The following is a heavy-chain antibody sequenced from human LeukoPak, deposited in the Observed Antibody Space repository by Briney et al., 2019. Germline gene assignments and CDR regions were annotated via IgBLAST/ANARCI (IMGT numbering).Heavy chain of an antibody. Sequence: GASVKVSCKASGYTFTNYYMHWVRQAPGQGLEWMGIINPSGGSTSYAQKFQGRVTMTRDTSTSTVYMELSSLRSEDTAVYYCARAGCSSTSCYKRAYWFDPWGQGTLVTVSS. J-gene: IGHJ5*02. CDR2: INPSGGST. D-gene: IGHD2-2*02. CDR3: ARAGCSSTSCYKRAYWFDP. CDR1: GYTFTNYY. V-gene: IGHV1-46*01.